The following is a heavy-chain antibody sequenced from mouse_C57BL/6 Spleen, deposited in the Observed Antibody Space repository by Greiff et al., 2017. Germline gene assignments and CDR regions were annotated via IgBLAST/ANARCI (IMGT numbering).Heavy chain of an antibody. D-gene: IGHD1-1*01. CDR2: IYPGDGDT. CDR1: GYAFSSSW. CDR3: ARDDGRYSAWLAY. Sequence: QVQLKESGPELVKPGASVKISCKASGYAFSSSWMNWVKQRPGKGLEWIGRIYPGDGDTNYNGKFKGKATLTADKSSSTAYMPLSSLTSEDSAVYFCARDDGRYSAWLAYWGQGTLVTVSA. J-gene: IGHJ3*01. V-gene: IGHV1-82*01.